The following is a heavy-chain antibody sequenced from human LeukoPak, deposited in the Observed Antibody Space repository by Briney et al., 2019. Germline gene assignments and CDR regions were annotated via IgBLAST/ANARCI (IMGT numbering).Heavy chain of an antibody. CDR1: GFTFSSYA. V-gene: IGHV3-64*01. CDR2: ISSNGGST. Sequence: PGGSLRLSCAASGFTFSSYAMHWVRQAPGKGLEYVSAISSNGGSTYYANSVKGRFTISRDNSKNTLYLQMDSLRAEDMAVYYCARAKYYDSSGYYQGFFDYWGQGTLVTVSS. J-gene: IGHJ4*02. CDR3: ARAKYYDSSGYYQGFFDY. D-gene: IGHD3-22*01.